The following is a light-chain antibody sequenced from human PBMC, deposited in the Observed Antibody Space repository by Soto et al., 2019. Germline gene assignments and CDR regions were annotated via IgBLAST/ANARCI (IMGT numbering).Light chain of an antibody. V-gene: IGKV3-20*01. CDR1: QTVRNSY. CDR3: QQFSSYPLT. J-gene: IGKJ4*01. Sequence: EFVLTQSPGTLSVSPGERATLSCRASQTVRNSYLAWYQQKPGQAPRLLIYDASSMATGIPYRFSGSGSGTDFTLTISRLEPEDFAVYYCQQFSSYPLTFGGGTKVDIK. CDR2: DAS.